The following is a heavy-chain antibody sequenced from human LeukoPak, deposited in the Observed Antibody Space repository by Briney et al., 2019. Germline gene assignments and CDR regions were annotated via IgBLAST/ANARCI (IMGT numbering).Heavy chain of an antibody. J-gene: IGHJ1*01. CDR2: ISGGSGST. Sequence: GGSLRLSCAASGFTFSSYAMSWVRQAPGKGLAWVSTISGGSGSTYCADSVKGRFTISRDNSKNTLHLQMNSLRAEDTAVYYCASSRDYYDSTFQHWGQGTLVTVSS. CDR1: GFTFSSYA. V-gene: IGHV3-23*01. CDR3: ASSRDYYDSTFQH. D-gene: IGHD3-22*01.